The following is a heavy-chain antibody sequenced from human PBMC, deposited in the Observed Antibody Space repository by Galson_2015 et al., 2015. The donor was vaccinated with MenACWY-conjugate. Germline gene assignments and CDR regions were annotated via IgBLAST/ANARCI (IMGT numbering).Heavy chain of an antibody. Sequence: LSLTCTVSGDFDTSNYYWGWIRQPPGKELEWIGSFHHSGSAYYNPSLQSRVSTSVDTSKKQLFLKLSSVTAADTALYYCARKSGWPNFFDYWGQGILVTVSS. D-gene: IGHD6-19*01. CDR3: ARKSGWPNFFDY. V-gene: IGHV4-38-2*02. CDR2: FHHSGSA. J-gene: IGHJ4*02. CDR1: GDFDTSNYY.